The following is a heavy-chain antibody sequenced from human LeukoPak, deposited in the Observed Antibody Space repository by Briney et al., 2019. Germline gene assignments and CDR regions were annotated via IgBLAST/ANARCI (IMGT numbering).Heavy chain of an antibody. CDR3: ARDRYDFWSGYYPTKSFDY. CDR1: GFTFSSYS. J-gene: IGHJ4*02. Sequence: PGGSLRLSCAASGFTFSSYSMNWVRQAPGKGLEWVSSISSSSSYIYYADSVKGRFTISRDNAKNSLYLQMNSLRAEDTAVYYCARDRYDFWSGYYPTKSFDYWGQGTLVTVSS. V-gene: IGHV3-21*01. D-gene: IGHD3-3*01. CDR2: ISSSSSYI.